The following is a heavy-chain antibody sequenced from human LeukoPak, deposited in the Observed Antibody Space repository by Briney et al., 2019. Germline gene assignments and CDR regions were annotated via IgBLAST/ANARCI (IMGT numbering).Heavy chain of an antibody. CDR3: ARDLGHGGDSDY. D-gene: IGHD4-23*01. V-gene: IGHV4-38-2*02. CDR2: ISHTGSA. J-gene: IGHJ4*02. Sequence: PSETLSLTCAVSGYSISSGYYWGWIRQPPGKGLEWIGSISHTGSASSNPSLKSRVTISLDTPKNQFSLKLTSVTATDTAVYYCARDLGHGGDSDYWGQGTLVTVSS. CDR1: GYSISSGYY.